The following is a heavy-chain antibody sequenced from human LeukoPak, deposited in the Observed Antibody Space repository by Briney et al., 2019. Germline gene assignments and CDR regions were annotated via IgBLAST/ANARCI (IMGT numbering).Heavy chain of an antibody. CDR2: ISGSGSDI. D-gene: IGHD3-3*01. J-gene: IGHJ4*02. V-gene: IGHV3-48*03. Sequence: GGSLRLSCAASGFTFSTYEMNWVRQAPGKGLEWVSYISGSGSDIYYADSVKGRFTISRDNSKNTLYLQMNSLRAEDAAVYYCAKDFWSGYYPKYWGQGTLVTVSS. CDR1: GFTFSTYE. CDR3: AKDFWSGYYPKY.